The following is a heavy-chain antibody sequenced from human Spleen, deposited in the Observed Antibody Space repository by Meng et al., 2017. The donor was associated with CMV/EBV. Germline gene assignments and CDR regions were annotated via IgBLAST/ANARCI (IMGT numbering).Heavy chain of an antibody. V-gene: IGHV4-61*03. CDR2: IYYSGST. Sequence: SETLSLTCTVSGGSVSSGTCYWSWIRQPPGKGLEWIGYIYYSGSTKYNPSLKSRVTISGDTSKNHFSLNLSSVTAADTAVYYCARITNRGYCTSSSCYSPIDSWGQGTLVTVSS. CDR1: GGSVSSGTCY. D-gene: IGHD2-2*02. CDR3: ARITNRGYCTSSSCYSPIDS. J-gene: IGHJ4*02.